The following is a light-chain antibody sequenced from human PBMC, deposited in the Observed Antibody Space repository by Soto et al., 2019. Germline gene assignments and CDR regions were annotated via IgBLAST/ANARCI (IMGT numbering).Light chain of an antibody. J-gene: IGLJ1*01. CDR2: EVS. Sequence: QSVLTQPPSASGSLGQSVTISCTGTSSDIGTYDYVSWYQQHPGRAPKLIIFEVSKRPLGVPDRFSGSKSGNTASLIVSGLQPDDEAEYHCTSYTGDDFTFVSGTGTKLTVL. V-gene: IGLV2-8*01. CDR3: TSYTGDDFTFV. CDR1: SSDIGTYDY.